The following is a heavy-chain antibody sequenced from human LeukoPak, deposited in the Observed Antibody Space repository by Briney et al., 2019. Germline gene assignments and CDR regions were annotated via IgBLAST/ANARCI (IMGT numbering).Heavy chain of an antibody. V-gene: IGHV3-30*04. CDR1: GFTFSSYA. Sequence: PGRSLRLSCATSGFTFSSYAMHWVRQAPGKGLEWVALISYDGINQYYADSVKGRFIISRDNSKNTLYLQLNSLRLEDTAVYYCTLTTFGVVYCFDYWGQGTLVTVSS. CDR3: TLTTFGVVYCFDY. J-gene: IGHJ4*02. D-gene: IGHD1/OR15-1a*01. CDR2: ISYDGINQ.